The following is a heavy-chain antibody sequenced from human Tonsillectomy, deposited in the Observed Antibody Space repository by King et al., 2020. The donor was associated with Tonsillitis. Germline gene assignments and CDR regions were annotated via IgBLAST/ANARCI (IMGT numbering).Heavy chain of an antibody. V-gene: IGHV1-2*02. D-gene: IGHD1-26*01. CDR3: ARGSGGGFFDY. J-gene: IGHJ4*02. Sequence: QLVQSGSEVKRPGASVKVSCKASGYTFTGQYLHWVRQAPGQGLEWMGWINPNSGGTNYAQKFQDRVTMTSDTYITTGYMEVTRRRSDDTAVYYCARGSGGGFFDYWGQGTLVTVSS. CDR1: GYTFTGQY. CDR2: INPNSGGT.